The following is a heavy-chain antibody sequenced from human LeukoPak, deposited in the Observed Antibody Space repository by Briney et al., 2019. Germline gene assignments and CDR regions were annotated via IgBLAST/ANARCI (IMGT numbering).Heavy chain of an antibody. CDR1: GGTFSSYA. V-gene: IGHV1-69*05. Sequence: SVKVSCKASGGTFSSYAISWVRQAPGQGLEWMGRIIPIFGTANYAQKFQGRVTTTTDESTSTAYMELSSLRSEDTAVYYCARVGYDSSGYHPGAFDIWGQGTMVTVSS. CDR3: ARVGYDSSGYHPGAFDI. J-gene: IGHJ3*02. CDR2: IIPIFGTA. D-gene: IGHD3-22*01.